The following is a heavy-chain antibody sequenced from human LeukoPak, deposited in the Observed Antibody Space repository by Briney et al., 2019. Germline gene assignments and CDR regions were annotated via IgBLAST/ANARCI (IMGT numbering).Heavy chain of an antibody. Sequence: ASVKVSCKASGYTFTSYGISWVRQAPGQGLEWMGWISAYNGNTNYAQKLQGRVTMTTDTSTSTAYMELRSLRSDDTAVYYCARDSPVVVVPAAQGVDYWGQGTLVTVSS. CDR1: GYTFTSYG. D-gene: IGHD2-2*01. CDR3: ARDSPVVVVPAAQGVDY. J-gene: IGHJ4*02. V-gene: IGHV1-18*01. CDR2: ISAYNGNT.